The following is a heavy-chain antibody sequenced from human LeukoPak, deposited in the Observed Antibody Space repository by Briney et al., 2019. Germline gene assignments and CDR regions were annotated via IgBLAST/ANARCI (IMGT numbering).Heavy chain of an antibody. V-gene: IGHV3-9*01. Sequence: PGSSLRLSCAASGFTFDYYAMHGLRQAPGKGLEGVSGISWNSGSIGYADSVKGRFTISRDNAKNSLYLQMNSLRAEDTALYYCAKGGYSSSWSYNWFDPWGQGTLVTVSS. D-gene: IGHD6-13*01. CDR3: AKGGYSSSWSYNWFDP. CDR1: GFTFDYYA. CDR2: ISWNSGSI. J-gene: IGHJ5*02.